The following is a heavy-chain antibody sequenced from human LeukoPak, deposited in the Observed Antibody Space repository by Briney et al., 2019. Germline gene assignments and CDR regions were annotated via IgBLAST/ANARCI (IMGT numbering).Heavy chain of an antibody. CDR3: ARVSGSYQFDY. Sequence: PGGSLRLSCAASGFSLSDYYMSWVRQAPGKGLEWVSYVRSDGTYTNYADSMKGRLTISRDNAKNSLYLQMNSLRAEDTAVYYCARVSGSYQFDYWGQGTLVTVSS. J-gene: IGHJ4*02. CDR1: GFSLSDYY. D-gene: IGHD1-26*01. V-gene: IGHV3-11*05. CDR2: VRSDGTYT.